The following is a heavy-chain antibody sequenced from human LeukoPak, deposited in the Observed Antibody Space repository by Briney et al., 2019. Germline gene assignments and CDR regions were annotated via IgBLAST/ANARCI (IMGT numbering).Heavy chain of an antibody. D-gene: IGHD2-15*01. V-gene: IGHV4-59*01. CDR3: ARAPSAARVAFDI. Sequence: SETLSLTCTVFGGSISSYYWSWIRQPPGKGLEWIGYIYYSGSTNYNPSLKSRVAISVDTSKNQFSLKLSSVTAADTAVYYCARAPSAARVAFDIWGQGTMVTVSS. CDR1: GGSISSYY. J-gene: IGHJ3*02. CDR2: IYYSGST.